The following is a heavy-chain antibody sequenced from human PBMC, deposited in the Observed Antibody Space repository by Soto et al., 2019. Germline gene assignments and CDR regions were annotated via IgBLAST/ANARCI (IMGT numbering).Heavy chain of an antibody. CDR3: ARMAGARHFDY. CDR1: GGSISSSSYY. V-gene: IGHV4-39*07. J-gene: IGHJ4*02. Sequence: SETLSLTCTVSGGSISSSSYYWGWIRQPPGKGLEWIGNIYYGGSTYYNPSLKSRVTISVDTSKNQFSLKLSSVTAADTAVYYCARMAGARHFDYWGQGTLVTVSS. D-gene: IGHD1-26*01. CDR2: IYYGGST.